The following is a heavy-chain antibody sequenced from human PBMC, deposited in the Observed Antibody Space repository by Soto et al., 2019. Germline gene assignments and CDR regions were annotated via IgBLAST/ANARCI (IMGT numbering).Heavy chain of an antibody. Sequence: PGESLKISCKGSGYSFTSYWIGWVRQMPGKGLEWMGIIYPGDSDTRYSPSFQGQVTISADKSISTAYLQWSSLKASDTAMYYCARKLGRYCSGGSCYSQGWFDPWGQGTPVTAPQ. J-gene: IGHJ5*02. CDR3: ARKLGRYCSGGSCYSQGWFDP. V-gene: IGHV5-51*01. D-gene: IGHD2-15*01. CDR2: IYPGDSDT. CDR1: GYSFTSYW.